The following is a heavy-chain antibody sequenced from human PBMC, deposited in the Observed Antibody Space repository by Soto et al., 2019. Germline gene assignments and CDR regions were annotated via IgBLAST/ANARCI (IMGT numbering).Heavy chain of an antibody. J-gene: IGHJ6*02. CDR2: IYYSGST. CDR1: GGSISSGGYY. Sequence: SETLSLTCTVSGGSISSGGYYWSWIRQHPGKGLEWIGYIYYSGSTYYNPSLKSRVTISVDTSKNQFSLKLSSVTAADTAVYYCARMGSLEYGMDVWGQGTTVTAP. CDR3: ARMGSLEYGMDV. V-gene: IGHV4-31*03. D-gene: IGHD1-26*01.